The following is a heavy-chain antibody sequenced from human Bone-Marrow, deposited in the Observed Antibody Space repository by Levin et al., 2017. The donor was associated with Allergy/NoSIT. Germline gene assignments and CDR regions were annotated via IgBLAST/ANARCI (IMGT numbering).Heavy chain of an antibody. CDR3: TIDYGVYFDY. Sequence: GESLKISCAASGLTFSNAWMSWVRQAGKGLEWVGRIKRKTDGGTTEYAAPVKGRFTISRDDSKNTLYLQMNSLKIEDTGVYYCTIDYGVYFDYWGQGSLVTVSS. V-gene: IGHV3-15*01. CDR1: GLTFSNAW. J-gene: IGHJ4*02. D-gene: IGHD4/OR15-4a*01. CDR2: IKRKTDGGTT.